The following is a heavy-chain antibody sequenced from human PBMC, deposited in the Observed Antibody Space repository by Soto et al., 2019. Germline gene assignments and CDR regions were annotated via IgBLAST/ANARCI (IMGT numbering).Heavy chain of an antibody. CDR2: IYSGGST. V-gene: IGHV3-53*01. CDR3: AREVVVVPAAYSYYYGMDV. Sequence: GGSLRLSCAASGFTVSSNYMSWVRQAPGKGLEWVSVIYSGGSTYYADSVKGRFTISRDNSKNTLYLQMNSLRAEDTAVYYCAREVVVVPAAYSYYYGMDVWGQGTTVTVSS. CDR1: GFTVSSNY. J-gene: IGHJ6*02. D-gene: IGHD2-2*01.